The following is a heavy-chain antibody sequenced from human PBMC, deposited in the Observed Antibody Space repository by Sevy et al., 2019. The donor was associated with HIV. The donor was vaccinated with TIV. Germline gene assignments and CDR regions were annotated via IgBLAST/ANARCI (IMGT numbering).Heavy chain of an antibody. Sequence: GGSLRLSCAASGFTFSTYAMSWVRQAPGKGLEWVSGISGSGVTTYYADSVKGRFTISRDNSKNTLFLQMNSLKAEDTAVYYCAKAGVRVGGTFDLFYFDYWGQGTLVTVSS. CDR1: GFTFSTYA. V-gene: IGHV3-23*01. CDR3: AKAGVRVGGTFDLFYFDY. D-gene: IGHD6-19*01. CDR2: ISGSGVTT. J-gene: IGHJ4*02.